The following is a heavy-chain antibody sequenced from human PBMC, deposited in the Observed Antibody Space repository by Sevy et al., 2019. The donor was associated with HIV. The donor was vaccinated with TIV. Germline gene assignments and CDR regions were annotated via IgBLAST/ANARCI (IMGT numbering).Heavy chain of an antibody. Sequence: GGSLRLSCAASGFSISGYGMHWVRQAPGKGLEWVAVIWYDGTNREYADSVKGRFTISRDNSKNTLYLQMNSLRVEDTAVYYCARKMELLVPDYWGQGTLVTVSS. D-gene: IGHD1-7*01. CDR2: IWYDGTNR. CDR3: ARKMELLVPDY. J-gene: IGHJ4*02. V-gene: IGHV3-33*01. CDR1: GFSISGYG.